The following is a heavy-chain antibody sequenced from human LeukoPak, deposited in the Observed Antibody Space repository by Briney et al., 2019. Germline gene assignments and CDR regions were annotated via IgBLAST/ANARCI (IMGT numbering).Heavy chain of an antibody. Sequence: SETLSLTCAVYGGSFSGYYWSWIRQPPGKGLEWIGEINHSGSTNYNPSLKSRVTISVDTSKNQFSLKLSSVTAADTAVYYCARDSGLRYPFDPWGQGTLVTVSS. CDR1: GGSFSGYY. D-gene: IGHD4-17*01. V-gene: IGHV4-34*01. J-gene: IGHJ5*02. CDR3: ARDSGLRYPFDP. CDR2: INHSGST.